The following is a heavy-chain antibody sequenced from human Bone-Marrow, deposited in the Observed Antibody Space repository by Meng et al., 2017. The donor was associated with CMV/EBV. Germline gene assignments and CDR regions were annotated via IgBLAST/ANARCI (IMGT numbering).Heavy chain of an antibody. Sequence: GESLKISCAASGFTFSSYAMHWVRQAPGKGLEWVAVISYDGSNKYYADSVKGRFTISRDNSKNTLYLQMNSLRAEDTAVYYCARDRSGDRFLEWSERAFDIWGQGTMVTVSS. CDR1: GFTFSSYA. CDR2: ISYDGSNK. J-gene: IGHJ3*02. CDR3: ARDRSGDRFLEWSERAFDI. V-gene: IGHV3-30*04. D-gene: IGHD3-3*01.